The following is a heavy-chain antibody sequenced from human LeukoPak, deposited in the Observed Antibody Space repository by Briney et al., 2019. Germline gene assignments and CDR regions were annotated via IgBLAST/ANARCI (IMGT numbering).Heavy chain of an antibody. CDR2: ISYDGSNK. CDR1: GFTFSSYG. V-gene: IGHV3-30*18. CDR3: AKSEGAYYLDY. D-gene: IGHD3-16*01. Sequence: PGGSLRLSCAASGFTFSSYGMHWVRQAPGKGLEWVAVISYDGSNKYYADSVKGRFTISRDNSKNTLYLQMNSLRAEDTAVYYCAKSEGAYYLDYWGQGTLVTVSS. J-gene: IGHJ4*02.